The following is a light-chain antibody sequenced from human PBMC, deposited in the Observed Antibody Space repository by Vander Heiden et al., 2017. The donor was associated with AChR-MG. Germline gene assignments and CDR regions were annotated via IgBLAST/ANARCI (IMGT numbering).Light chain of an antibody. CDR1: SSNIGNNY. Sequence: QSVLTQPPSVSAAPGQKLTISCSGSSSNIGNNYVSWYQQLPGTAPKLLIYDNNKRPSGIPDRFSGSKSGTSATLGITGLQTGDEADYYCGTWDSSLSAVVFGGGTKPTVL. CDR2: DNN. V-gene: IGLV1-51*01. CDR3: GTWDSSLSAVV. J-gene: IGLJ2*01.